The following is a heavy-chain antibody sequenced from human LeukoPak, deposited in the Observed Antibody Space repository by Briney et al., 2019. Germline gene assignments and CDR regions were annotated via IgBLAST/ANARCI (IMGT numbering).Heavy chain of an antibody. V-gene: IGHV3-23*01. CDR1: GFTFSSYA. J-gene: IGHJ4*01. CDR2: ISGSGGST. Sequence: GGSLRLSCAASGFTFSSYAMSWVRQAPGKGLEWVSAISGSGGSTYYADSVKGRFTISRDNSKNTLYLQMNSLRAEDTAVYYCAKDGRPGYSYGAEIDYWGHGTLVTVSS. D-gene: IGHD5-18*01. CDR3: AKDGRPGYSYGAEIDY.